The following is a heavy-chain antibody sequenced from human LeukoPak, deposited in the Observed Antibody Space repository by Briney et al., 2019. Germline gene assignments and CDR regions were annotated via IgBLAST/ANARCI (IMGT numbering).Heavy chain of an antibody. CDR1: GFSLSTSGVG. D-gene: IGHD2-2*01. CDR2: IYWNDDE. V-gene: IGHV2-5*01. J-gene: IGHJ3*02. Sequence: SGPTLVNPTQTLTLTCTFSGFSLSTSGVGVGWIRQPPGKALEWLALIYWNDDERYSPSLKSRLTITKDTSKNQVVLTMTNMDPVDTATYYCAHPGGGYCGSTSCLDAFDIWGQGTMVTVSS. CDR3: AHPGGGYCGSTSCLDAFDI.